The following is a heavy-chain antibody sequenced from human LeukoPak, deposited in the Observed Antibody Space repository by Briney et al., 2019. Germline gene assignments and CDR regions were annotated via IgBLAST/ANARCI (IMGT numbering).Heavy chain of an antibody. J-gene: IGHJ4*02. V-gene: IGHV3-21*01. CDR2: ITSSSTYI. CDR1: GFTFISYT. Sequence: GGSLRLSCAASGFTFISYTMNWVRQAPGKGLEWVSLITSSSTYIYYADSVKGRFTISRDNAKNSLYLQMNSLRAEDTAMYYCARVIVGATGLDYWGQGTLVTVSS. CDR3: ARVIVGATGLDY. D-gene: IGHD1-26*01.